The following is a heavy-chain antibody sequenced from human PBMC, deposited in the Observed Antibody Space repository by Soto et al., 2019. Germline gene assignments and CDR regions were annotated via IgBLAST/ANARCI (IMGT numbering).Heavy chain of an antibody. D-gene: IGHD4-4*01. CDR2: INTYNGYT. CDR3: ARDLTRGLHV. Sequence: QVHLVQSGAEVKKPGASVKVSCKDSGYTFTSCGISWVRQAPGQGLEWMGLINTYNGYTNYPQKFQGRVTMTTDTSTGTAYMDLRSLTSDDSGVYDCARDLTRGLHVWGQGTTVTVSS. V-gene: IGHV1-18*01. CDR1: GYTFTSCG. J-gene: IGHJ6*02.